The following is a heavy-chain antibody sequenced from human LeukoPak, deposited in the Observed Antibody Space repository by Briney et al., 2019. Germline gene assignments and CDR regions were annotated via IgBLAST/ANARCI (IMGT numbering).Heavy chain of an antibody. J-gene: IGHJ5*02. CDR3: AKSLYGSGSYYNWFDP. CDR2: INHRGST. V-gene: IGHV4-34*01. D-gene: IGHD3-10*01. Sequence: ASETLSLTCAVYGGSFSGYHWSWIRQSPGKGLEWIGEINHRGSTNYNPSLKRRVTISLDTSKNQFSLKLSSVTAADTAVYYCAKSLYGSGSYYNWFDPWGQGTLVTVSS. CDR1: GGSFSGYH.